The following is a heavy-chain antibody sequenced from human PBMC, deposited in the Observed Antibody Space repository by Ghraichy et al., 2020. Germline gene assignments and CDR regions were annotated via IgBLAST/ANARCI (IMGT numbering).Heavy chain of an antibody. J-gene: IGHJ4*02. D-gene: IGHD2-15*01. V-gene: IGHV4-59*01. CDR3: AAGYCSGGSCPPFDY. CDR1: GGSISSYY. CDR2: IYYSGST. Sequence: SQTLSLTCTVSGGSISSYYWSWIRQPPGKGLEWIGYIYYSGSTNYNPSLKNRVTISVDTSKNQFSLKLSSVTAADTAVYYCAAGYCSGGSCPPFDYWGQGTLVTVSS.